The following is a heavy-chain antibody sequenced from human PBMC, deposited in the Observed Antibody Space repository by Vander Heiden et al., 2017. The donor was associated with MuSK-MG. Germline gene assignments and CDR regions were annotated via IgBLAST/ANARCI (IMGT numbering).Heavy chain of an antibody. V-gene: IGHV1-3*01. CDR2: INAGSGNT. D-gene: IGHD3-10*01. CDR3: ARAPLWFGEVMGRLDY. CDR1: GYTFTSYT. Sequence: QVQLVQSGAEVKKPGASVKVSCKASGYTFTSYTMHWVRQAPGQRLEWMGWINAGSGNTKYSQKFQGRVTITRDTSANTAYMELSSLRSEDTAVYYCARAPLWFGEVMGRLDYWGQGTLVTVSS. J-gene: IGHJ4*02.